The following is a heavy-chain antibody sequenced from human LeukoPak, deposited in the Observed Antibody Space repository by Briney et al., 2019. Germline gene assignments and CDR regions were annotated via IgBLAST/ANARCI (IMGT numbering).Heavy chain of an antibody. Sequence: SETLSLTCAVSGDSFSSHYWTWIRQPPGKGLEWIGYISYVGSTNYNPSLKSRVTISIDTSNNQFSPKLRSVTAADTAVYYCARDLVTVTNGFDIWGQGTMVSVSS. CDR3: ARDLVTVTNGFDI. D-gene: IGHD4-17*01. J-gene: IGHJ3*02. V-gene: IGHV4-59*11. CDR2: ISYVGST. CDR1: GDSFSSHY.